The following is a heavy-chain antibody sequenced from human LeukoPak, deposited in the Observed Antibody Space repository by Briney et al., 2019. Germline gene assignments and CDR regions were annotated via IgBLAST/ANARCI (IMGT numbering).Heavy chain of an antibody. Sequence: SVKVSCKASGYTFTSYYMHWVRQAPGQGLEWMGGIIPIFGTANYAQKFQGRVTITADESTSTAYMELSSLRSEDTAVYYCATELCWGPGTLVTVSS. CDR1: GYTFTSYY. J-gene: IGHJ4*02. V-gene: IGHV1-69*13. CDR3: ATELC. D-gene: IGHD2-21*01. CDR2: IIPIFGTA.